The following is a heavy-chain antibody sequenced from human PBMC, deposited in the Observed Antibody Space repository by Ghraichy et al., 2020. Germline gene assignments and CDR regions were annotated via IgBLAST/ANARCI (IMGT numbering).Heavy chain of an antibody. CDR2: ISGSGGST. D-gene: IGHD3-10*01. V-gene: IGHV3-23*01. J-gene: IGHJ4*02. CDR1: GFTFSSYA. Sequence: GSLRLSCAASGFTFSSYAMSWVRQAPGKGLEWVSAISGSGGSTYYADSVKGRFTISRDNSKNTLYLQMNSLRAEDTAVYYCAKDESLWFGELLSPTDYWGQGTLVTVSS. CDR3: AKDESLWFGELLSPTDY.